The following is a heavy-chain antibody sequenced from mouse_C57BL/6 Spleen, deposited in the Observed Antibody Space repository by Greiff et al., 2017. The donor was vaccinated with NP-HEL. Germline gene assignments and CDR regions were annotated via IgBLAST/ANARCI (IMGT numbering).Heavy chain of an antibody. V-gene: IGHV5-17*01. CDR3: AAGAMDY. CDR2: ISSGSSTI. J-gene: IGHJ4*01. Sequence: EVQLEESGGGLVKPGGSLKLSCAASGFTFSDYGMHWVRQAPEKGLEWVAYISSGSSTIYYADTVKGRVTISRDNAKNTLFLQMTSLRAEDTAMYYCAAGAMDYWGQGTAVTVSS. CDR1: GFTFSDYG.